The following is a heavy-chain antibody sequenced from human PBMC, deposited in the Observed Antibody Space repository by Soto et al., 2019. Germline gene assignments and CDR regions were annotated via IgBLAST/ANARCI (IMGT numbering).Heavy chain of an antibody. CDR3: ARVRVWWELREGAFDI. V-gene: IGHV1-3*01. D-gene: IGHD1-26*01. CDR1: GYTFTSYA. CDR2: INAGNGNT. J-gene: IGHJ3*02. Sequence: ASVKVSCKASGYTFTSYAMHWARQAPGQRLEWMGWINAGNGNTKYSQKFQGRVTITRDTSASTAYMELSSLRSEDTAVYYCARVRVWWELREGAFDIWGQGTMVTVSS.